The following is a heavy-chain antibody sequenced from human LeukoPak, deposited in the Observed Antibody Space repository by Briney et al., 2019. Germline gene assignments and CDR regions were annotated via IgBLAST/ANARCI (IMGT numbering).Heavy chain of an antibody. CDR1: GFTFTNYA. J-gene: IGHJ4*02. CDR3: AKVLSLRYFDWVLYADC. Sequence: GGSLRLSCAAPGFTFTNYAMSWVRQAPGKGLEWVSAISGTGDSTYYADSVKGRFTTSRDNSKNTLFLQMNSLGAEDTAVYYCAKVLSLRYFDWVLYADCWGQGTLVTVSS. V-gene: IGHV3-23*01. D-gene: IGHD3-9*01. CDR2: ISGTGDST.